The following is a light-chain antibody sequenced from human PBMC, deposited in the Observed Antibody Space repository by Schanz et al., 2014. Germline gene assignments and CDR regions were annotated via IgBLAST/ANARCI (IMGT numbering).Light chain of an antibody. J-gene: IGLJ3*02. CDR2: DVS. Sequence: QSALTQPRSVSGSPGQSVTISCAGTSSDVGGHNYVSWYQQHPGKAPKLIIYDVSVRPSGVPDRFSGSKSGNTASLTVSGLQAEDEADYYCSSYAGSYTWLFGGGTKLTVL. CDR3: SSYAGSYTWL. CDR1: SSDVGGHNY. V-gene: IGLV2-11*01.